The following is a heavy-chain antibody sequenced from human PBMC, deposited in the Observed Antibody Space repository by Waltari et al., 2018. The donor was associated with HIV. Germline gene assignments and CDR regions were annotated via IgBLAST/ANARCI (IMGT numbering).Heavy chain of an antibody. CDR1: GFSFSSFS. CDR3: ASLPTEGQPPRVF. Sequence: EVHLVESGGGLVKPGGSLRLPCTASGFSFSSFSMNWVRQVPGKGVEWFSAISNRSDFINYADSVKGRFTIYRDNAANSLYLQMNALRNEDTAVYFCASLPTEGQPPRVFWGQGIIVTVSS. J-gene: IGHJ4*02. D-gene: IGHD5-18*01. V-gene: IGHV3-21*06. CDR2: ISNRSDFI.